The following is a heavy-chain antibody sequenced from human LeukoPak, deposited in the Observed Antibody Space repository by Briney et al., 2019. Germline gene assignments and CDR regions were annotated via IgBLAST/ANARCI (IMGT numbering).Heavy chain of an antibody. CDR1: GFTFSSYA. Sequence: GGSLRLSCAASGFTFSSYAMSWVRQAPGKGLEWVSAISGSGGSTYYADSVKGRFTISIDNSKNTLYLQMNSLRAEDTAVYYCAKGFYGSGSMDVWGQGTTVTVSS. CDR2: ISGSGGST. J-gene: IGHJ6*02. CDR3: AKGFYGSGSMDV. D-gene: IGHD3-10*01. V-gene: IGHV3-23*01.